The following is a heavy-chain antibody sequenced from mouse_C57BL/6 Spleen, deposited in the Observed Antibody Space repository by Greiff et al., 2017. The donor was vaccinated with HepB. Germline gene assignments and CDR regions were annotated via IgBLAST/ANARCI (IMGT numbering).Heavy chain of an antibody. CDR1: GYTFTSYW. CDR2: IHPNSGST. J-gene: IGHJ2*01. V-gene: IGHV1-64*01. CDR3: AREGNYYGTGY. D-gene: IGHD1-1*01. Sequence: VQLQQSGAELVKPGASVKLSCKASGYTFTSYWMHWVKQRPGQGLEWIGMIHPNSGSTNYNEKFKSKATLTVDKSSSTAYMQLSSLTSEDSAVYYCAREGNYYGTGYWGQGTTLTVSS.